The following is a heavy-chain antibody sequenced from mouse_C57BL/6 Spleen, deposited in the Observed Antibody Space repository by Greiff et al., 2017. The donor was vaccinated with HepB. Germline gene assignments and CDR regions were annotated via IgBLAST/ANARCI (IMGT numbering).Heavy chain of an antibody. Sequence: EVKLMESGGGLVQPGGSLSLSCAASGFTFTDYYMSWVRQPPGKALEWLGFIRNKANGYTTEYSASVKGRFTISRDNSQSILYLQMNALRAEDSATYYCAREGEENAMDYWGQGTSVTVSS. V-gene: IGHV7-3*01. CDR2: IRNKANGYTT. CDR3: AREGEENAMDY. J-gene: IGHJ4*01. CDR1: GFTFTDYY.